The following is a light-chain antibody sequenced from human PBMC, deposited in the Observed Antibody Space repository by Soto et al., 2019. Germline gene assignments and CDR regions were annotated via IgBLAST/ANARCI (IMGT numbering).Light chain of an antibody. CDR1: SSDVGGYNL. V-gene: IGLV2-23*01. CDR2: EGS. CDR3: CSYAGSVV. Sequence: QSALTQPRSVSGSPGQSVTISCTGTSSDVGGYNLVSWYQQHPGKAPKLMIYEGSKRPSGVSNRFSGSKSGNTASLTISGLQAEDEADYYCCSYAGSVVFGGGTKVTVL. J-gene: IGLJ2*01.